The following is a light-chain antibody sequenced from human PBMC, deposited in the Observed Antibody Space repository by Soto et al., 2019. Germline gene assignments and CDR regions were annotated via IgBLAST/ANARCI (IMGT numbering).Light chain of an antibody. V-gene: IGLV2-14*01. J-gene: IGLJ1*01. CDR2: EVS. CDR3: SSYTSSSTLVV. CDR1: SSDVGGYNY. Sequence: SVLTQPASVSGSPGQSITISCTGTSSDVGGYNYVSWYQQHPGKAPKLMIYEVSNRPSGVSNRCSGSKSGNTASLTISGLQAEDEADYYCSSYTSSSTLVVFGTGTKVTVL.